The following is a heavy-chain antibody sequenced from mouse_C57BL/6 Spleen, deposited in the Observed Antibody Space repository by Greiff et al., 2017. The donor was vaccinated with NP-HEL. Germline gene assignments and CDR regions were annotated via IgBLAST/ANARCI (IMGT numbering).Heavy chain of an antibody. V-gene: IGHV1-50*01. CDR2: IDPSDGYT. J-gene: IGHJ2*01. CDR3: ARYGPPGDY. CDR1: GYTFTSYW. D-gene: IGHD1-1*02. Sequence: QVQLQQPGAELVKPGASVKLSCKASGYTFTSYWMQWVKQRPGQGLEWIGEIDPSDGYTTYNQKFKGKATLTVDTSSSTAYMQLSSLTSEDSAVYYCARYGPPGDYWGQGTTLTVSS.